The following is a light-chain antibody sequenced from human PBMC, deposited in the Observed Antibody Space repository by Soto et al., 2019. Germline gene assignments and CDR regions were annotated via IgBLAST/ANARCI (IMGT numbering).Light chain of an antibody. J-gene: IGKJ1*01. CDR2: ASS. V-gene: IGKV1-12*01. CDR3: QQGNSFPWT. Sequence: DTQMTQSPSSVSAAVGDTFTITCRPSQGISVWLAWYQLRPGQAPKLLIYASSRVHGVPSRFAGRGSETDFTLTINNLQPEDSAIYYCQQGNSFPWTFGQGTKVDIK. CDR1: QGISVW.